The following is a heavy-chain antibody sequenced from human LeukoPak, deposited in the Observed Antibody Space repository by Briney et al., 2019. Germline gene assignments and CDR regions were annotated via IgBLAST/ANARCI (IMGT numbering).Heavy chain of an antibody. D-gene: IGHD4-23*01. CDR1: GGSISSYY. CDR3: ARDPFYGGNSYFDY. V-gene: IGHV4-59*05. CDR2: IYYSGST. Sequence: SETLSLTCTVSGGSISSYYWSWIRQPPGKGLEWIGSIYYSGSTYYNPSLKSRVTISVDTSKNQFSLKLSSVTAADTAVYYCARDPFYGGNSYFDYWGQGTLVTVSS. J-gene: IGHJ4*02.